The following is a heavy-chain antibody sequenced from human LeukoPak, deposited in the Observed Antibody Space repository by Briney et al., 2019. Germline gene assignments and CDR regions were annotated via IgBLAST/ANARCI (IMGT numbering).Heavy chain of an antibody. J-gene: IGHJ4*02. CDR1: GFTFSSYG. V-gene: IGHV3-30*02. D-gene: IGHD3-22*01. CDR2: IRYDGNNK. CDR3: ARLYYYDRPFDY. Sequence: GGSLRLSCEASGFTFSSYGMHWVRQAPGKGLEWVAFIRYDGNNKYYADSVKGRFTISRDNAKNSLYLQMNSLRAEDTAVYYCARLYYYDRPFDYWGQGTLVTVSS.